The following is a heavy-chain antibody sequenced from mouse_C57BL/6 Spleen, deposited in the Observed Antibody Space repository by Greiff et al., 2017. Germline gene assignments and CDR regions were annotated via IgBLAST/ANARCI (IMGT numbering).Heavy chain of an antibody. V-gene: IGHV1-9*01. J-gene: IGHJ4*01. CDR3: ARWGATVVARDYYAMDY. CDR1: GYTFTGYW. Sequence: QVQLQQSGAELMKPGASVKLSCKATGYTFTGYWIEWVKQRPGHGLEWIGEILPGSGSTNYNEKFKGKATFTADTSSNTAYMQLSSLTTEDSAIYYCARWGATVVARDYYAMDYWGQGTSVTVSS. CDR2: ILPGSGST. D-gene: IGHD1-1*01.